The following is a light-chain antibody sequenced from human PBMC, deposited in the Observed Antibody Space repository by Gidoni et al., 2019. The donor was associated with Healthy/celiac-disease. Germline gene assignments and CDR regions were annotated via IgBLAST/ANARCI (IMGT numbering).Light chain of an antibody. V-gene: IGKV3-11*01. Sequence: EIVLTQSPATLSLSPGERATLSCRDSQSVSSYLAWYQQKPGQAPRLLIYDASNRATGIPARFSGSGSGTDFTLTISSLEPEDFAVYYCQQRSTFGGGTKVEIK. J-gene: IGKJ4*01. CDR1: QSVSSY. CDR3: QQRST. CDR2: DAS.